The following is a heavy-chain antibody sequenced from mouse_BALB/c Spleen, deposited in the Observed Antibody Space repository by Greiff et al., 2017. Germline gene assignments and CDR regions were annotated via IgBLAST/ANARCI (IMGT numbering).Heavy chain of an antibody. J-gene: IGHJ3*01. V-gene: IGHV5-9-4*01. CDR1: GFTFSSYA. Sequence: EVMLVESGGGLVKPGGSLKLSCAASGFTFSSYAMSWVRQSPEKRLEWVAEISSGGSYTYYPDTVTGRFTISRDNAKNTLYLEMSSLRSEDTAMYYCARDEYGNLFAYWGQGTLVTVSA. CDR2: ISSGGSYT. D-gene: IGHD2-10*02. CDR3: ARDEYGNLFAY.